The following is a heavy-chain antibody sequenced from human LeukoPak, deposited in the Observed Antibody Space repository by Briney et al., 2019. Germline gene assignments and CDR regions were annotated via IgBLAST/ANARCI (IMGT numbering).Heavy chain of an antibody. Sequence: SETLPLTCTVSGGSISSYYWSWIRQPPGKGLEWIGYIYYSGSTYYNPSLKSRVTISVDTSKNQFSLKLSSVTAADTAVYYCARVTAVAFFGPWGQGTLVTVSS. CDR3: ARVTAVAFFGP. V-gene: IGHV4-59*08. CDR1: GGSISSYY. CDR2: IYYSGST. D-gene: IGHD2-15*01. J-gene: IGHJ5*02.